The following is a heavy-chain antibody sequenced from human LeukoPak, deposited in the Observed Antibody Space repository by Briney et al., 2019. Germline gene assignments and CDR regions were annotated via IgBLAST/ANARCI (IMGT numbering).Heavy chain of an antibody. V-gene: IGHV4-59*01. J-gene: IGHJ4*02. Sequence: SETLSLTCTVSGGSISSYYWSWIRQPPGKGLEWIGYIYYSGSTNYNPSLKSRVTISVDTSKNQFSLKLSSVTAADTAVYYCARVLPMVRGVIIPHWGQGTLVTVSS. D-gene: IGHD3-10*01. CDR2: IYYSGST. CDR3: ARVLPMVRGVIIPH. CDR1: GGSISSYY.